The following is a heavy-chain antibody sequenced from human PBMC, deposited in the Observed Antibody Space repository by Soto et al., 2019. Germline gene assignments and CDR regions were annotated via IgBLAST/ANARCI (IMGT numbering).Heavy chain of an antibody. Sequence: GGSLRLSCAASGFTFSSYAMSWVRQAPGKGLEWVSAISGSGGSTYYADSVKGRFTISRDNSKNTLYLQMNSLRPEDTAVYYCAKFYGGKSAHTYTIDPWGQGTLVTVSS. D-gene: IGHD2-15*01. CDR3: AKFYGGKSAHTYTIDP. CDR1: GFTFSSYA. CDR2: ISGSGGST. J-gene: IGHJ5*02. V-gene: IGHV3-23*01.